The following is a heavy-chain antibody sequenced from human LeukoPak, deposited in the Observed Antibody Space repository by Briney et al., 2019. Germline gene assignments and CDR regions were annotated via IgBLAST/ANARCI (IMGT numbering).Heavy chain of an antibody. Sequence: ASVKVSCKASGYTFTDYYMHWVRQAPGQGFEWMGWINPDSGDTNYAQKFQGRVTMTRDTSISTAHMELSRLRSDDTAVYYCARANFLYCSSTTCLFDYWGQGTLVIVSS. V-gene: IGHV1-2*02. CDR1: GYTFTDYY. CDR2: INPDSGDT. D-gene: IGHD2-2*01. CDR3: ARANFLYCSSTTCLFDY. J-gene: IGHJ4*02.